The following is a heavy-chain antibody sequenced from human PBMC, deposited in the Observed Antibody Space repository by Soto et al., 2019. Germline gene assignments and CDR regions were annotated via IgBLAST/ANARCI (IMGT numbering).Heavy chain of an antibody. CDR3: ARQWNYYYMDV. Sequence: PSETLSLTCTVSGGSISSYYWSWIRQPPGKGLEWIGYIYYSGSTNYNPSLKSRVTISVDTSKNQFSLKLSSVTAADTAVYYCARQWNYYYMDVWGKGTTVTVPS. CDR1: GGSISSYY. D-gene: IGHD5-12*01. J-gene: IGHJ6*03. V-gene: IGHV4-59*08. CDR2: IYYSGST.